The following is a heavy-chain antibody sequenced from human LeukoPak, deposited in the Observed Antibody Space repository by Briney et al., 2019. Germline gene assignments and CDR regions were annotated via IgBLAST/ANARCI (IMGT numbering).Heavy chain of an antibody. J-gene: IGHJ4*02. CDR1: GFTFSSYA. V-gene: IGHV3-23*01. Sequence: AGRSLRLSCAASGFTFSSYAMSWVRQAPGKGLEWVSAIIGSGGSTYYADSVKGRFTISRDNSKNTLYLQMNSLRAEDTAVYYCVPRGETHTDWGQGTLVTVSS. D-gene: IGHD3-10*01. CDR3: VPRGETHTD. CDR2: IIGSGGST.